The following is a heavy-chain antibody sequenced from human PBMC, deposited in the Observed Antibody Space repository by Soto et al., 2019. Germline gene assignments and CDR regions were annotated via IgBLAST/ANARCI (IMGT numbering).Heavy chain of an antibody. J-gene: IGHJ6*02. V-gene: IGHV3-48*02. Sequence: GGSLRLSCAASGFTFSSYSMYWVRQAPGKGLEWVSYISSSSSTIYYADSVKGRFTISRDNAKNSLYLQMNSLRDEDTAVYYCARPSGSYDPLCMDVWGQGTTVTVSS. CDR3: ARPSGSYDPLCMDV. CDR2: ISSSSSTI. D-gene: IGHD1-26*01. CDR1: GFTFSSYS.